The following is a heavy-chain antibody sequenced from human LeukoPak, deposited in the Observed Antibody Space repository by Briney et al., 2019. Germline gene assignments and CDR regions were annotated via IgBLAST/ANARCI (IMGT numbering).Heavy chain of an antibody. CDR3: AKDSAAPITITMVRGRWYFDY. D-gene: IGHD3-10*01. Sequence: GGSLRLSCAASGFTFSSYGMHWVRQAPGKGLEWVTFIRYDGTNKYYADSAKGRFTISRDNSKNTLYLQMNSLRAEDTAVYYCAKDSAAPITITMVRGRWYFDYWGQGTLVTVSS. J-gene: IGHJ4*02. CDR1: GFTFSSYG. V-gene: IGHV3-30*02. CDR2: IRYDGTNK.